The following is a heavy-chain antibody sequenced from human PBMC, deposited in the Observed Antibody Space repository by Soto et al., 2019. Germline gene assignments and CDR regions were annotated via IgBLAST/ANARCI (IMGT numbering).Heavy chain of an antibody. Sequence: SETLSLTCTVSGGSISSYYWSWIRQPPGKGLEWIGYIYYSGSTNYNPSLKSRVTISVDTSKNQFSLKLSSVTAADTAVYYCARVRPHRPHCSGGSCYIIGYYFDYWGQGTLVTVSS. D-gene: IGHD2-15*01. CDR1: GGSISSYY. CDR3: ARVRPHRPHCSGGSCYIIGYYFDY. J-gene: IGHJ4*02. V-gene: IGHV4-59*01. CDR2: IYYSGST.